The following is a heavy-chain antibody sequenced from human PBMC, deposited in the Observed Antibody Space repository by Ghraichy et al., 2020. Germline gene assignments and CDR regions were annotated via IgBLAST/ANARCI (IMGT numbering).Heavy chain of an antibody. V-gene: IGHV4-4*07. D-gene: IGHD3-22*01. CDR3: ARDNFTPYDSSGYYDY. CDR2: SYTSGST. CDR1: GGSITSCY. J-gene: IGHJ4*02. Sequence: SETLSLTCTVSGGSITSCYWSWIRHRARTGLERMWPSYTSGSTNNNTSLKGKITMSVDTSKNQISLKLSSVTAADTAVYYCARDNFTPYDSSGYYDYWGQGTLVTVSS.